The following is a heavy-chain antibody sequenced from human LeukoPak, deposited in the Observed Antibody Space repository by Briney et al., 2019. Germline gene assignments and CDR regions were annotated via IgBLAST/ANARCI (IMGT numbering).Heavy chain of an antibody. CDR3: AREVVVPGDEYYFDY. D-gene: IGHD2-2*01. Sequence: PSETLSLTCTVSGGSISSYYWSWIRQPPGKGLEWIGYIYYSGSTNYNPSLKSRVTISVDTSKNQFSLKLSSETAADTAVYYCAREVVVPGDEYYFDYWGQGTLVTVSS. CDR2: IYYSGST. CDR1: GGSISSYY. V-gene: IGHV4-59*01. J-gene: IGHJ4*02.